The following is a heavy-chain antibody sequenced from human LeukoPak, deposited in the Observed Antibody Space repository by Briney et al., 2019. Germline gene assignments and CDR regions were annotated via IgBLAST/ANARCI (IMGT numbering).Heavy chain of an antibody. J-gene: IGHJ4*02. D-gene: IGHD3-22*01. CDR3: VWAGYYDSSGYNGYFDY. V-gene: IGHV1-69*13. CDR2: IIPIFGTA. Sequence: GVSVTVSCKASGGTFSSYAISWVRQAPGQGLEWMGGIIPIFGTANYAQKFQGRVTITADESTSTAYMELSSLRSEDTAVYYCVWAGYYDSSGYNGYFDYWGQGTLVSVST. CDR1: GGTFSSYA.